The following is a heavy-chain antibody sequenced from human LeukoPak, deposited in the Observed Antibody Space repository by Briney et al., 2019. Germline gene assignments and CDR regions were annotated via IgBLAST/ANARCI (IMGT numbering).Heavy chain of an antibody. Sequence: GGSLRLSCAASGFTFSSYAMHWVRQAPGKGLEYVSAISSNGGSTYYANSVKGRFTISRDNSKNTLYLQMGSLRAEDMAVYYCARDYYDSSGYFDYWGQGTLVTVSS. CDR2: ISSNGGST. V-gene: IGHV3-64*01. CDR1: GFTFSSYA. J-gene: IGHJ4*02. CDR3: ARDYYDSSGYFDY. D-gene: IGHD3-22*01.